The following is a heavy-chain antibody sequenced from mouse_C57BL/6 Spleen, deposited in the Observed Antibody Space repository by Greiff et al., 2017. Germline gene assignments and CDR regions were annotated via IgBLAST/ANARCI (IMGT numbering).Heavy chain of an antibody. J-gene: IGHJ2*01. V-gene: IGHV1-82*01. D-gene: IGHD2-1*01. CDR2: IYPGDGDT. Sequence: QVQLQQSGPELVKPGASVKISCKASGYAFSSSWMNWVKQRPGKGLEWIGRIYPGDGDTNYNGKFKGKATLTADKSSSTAYMQLSSLTSEDSAVYFCARLVYYGNSPFDYWGQGTTLTVSS. CDR3: ARLVYYGNSPFDY. CDR1: GYAFSSSW.